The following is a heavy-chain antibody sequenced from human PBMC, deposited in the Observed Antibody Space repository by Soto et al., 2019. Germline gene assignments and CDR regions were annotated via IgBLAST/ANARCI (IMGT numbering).Heavy chain of an antibody. J-gene: IGHJ4*02. CDR3: ARQASFDY. CDR1: GFTFSSYA. V-gene: IGHV3-74*01. Sequence: PGGSLRLSCAASGFTFSSYAMHWVRQAPGEGLVWVSRINTDGSSTSYADSVKGRFTISRDNAKNTLYLQMNSLRTEDTAVYYCARQASFDYWGRGTLVTVSS. CDR2: INTDGSST.